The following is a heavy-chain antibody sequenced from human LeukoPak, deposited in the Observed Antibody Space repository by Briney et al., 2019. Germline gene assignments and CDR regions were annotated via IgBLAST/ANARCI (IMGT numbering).Heavy chain of an antibody. CDR1: GYTFTSYG. CDR3: ARDWSAGYYDSSGYYPPCGMDV. Sequence: ASVKVSCRASGYTFTSYGISWVRQAPGQGLEWMGWISAYNGNTNYAQRLQGRVTMTTDTSTSTAYMGLRSLRSDDTAVYYCARDWSAGYYDSSGYYPPCGMDVWGQGTTVTVSS. CDR2: ISAYNGNT. V-gene: IGHV1-18*01. D-gene: IGHD3-22*01. J-gene: IGHJ6*02.